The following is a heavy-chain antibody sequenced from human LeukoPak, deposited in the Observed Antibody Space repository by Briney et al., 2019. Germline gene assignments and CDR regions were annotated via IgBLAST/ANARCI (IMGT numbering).Heavy chain of an antibody. J-gene: IGHJ4*02. CDR2: ISSSSSYI. CDR3: ARAGRFLEWLFIFDY. Sequence: PGGSLRLSCAASGFTFSSYSMNWVRQAPGKGLEWVSSISSSSSYIYYADSVKGRFTISRDNAKNSLYLQMNNLRAEDTAVYYCARAGRFLEWLFIFDYWGQGTLVTVSS. CDR1: GFTFSSYS. V-gene: IGHV3-21*01. D-gene: IGHD3-3*01.